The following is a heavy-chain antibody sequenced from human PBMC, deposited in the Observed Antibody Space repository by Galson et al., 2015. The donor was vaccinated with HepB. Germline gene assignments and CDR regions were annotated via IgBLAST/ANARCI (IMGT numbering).Heavy chain of an antibody. CDR3: ARVGWRGGSCYGNYYGMDV. CDR2: ISYSGST. V-gene: IGHV4-59*01. J-gene: IGHJ6*02. CDR1: GGAISSYY. Sequence: SETLSLTRTVSGGAISSYYWGWIRQPPGKGLEWIGYISYSGSTNYNPSLKSRVTISVDTSKNQFSLKLSAVTAADTAVYYCARVGWRGGSCYGNYYGMDVWGQGTTVTVSS. D-gene: IGHD2-15*01.